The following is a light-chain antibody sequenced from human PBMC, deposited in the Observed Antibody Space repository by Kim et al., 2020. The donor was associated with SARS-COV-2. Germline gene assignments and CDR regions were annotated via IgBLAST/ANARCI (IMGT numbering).Light chain of an antibody. CDR1: QSVSSY. V-gene: IGKV3-11*01. CDR2: DAS. Sequence: EIVLTQSPATLSLSPGERATLSCRASQSVSSYLAWFQQKPGQSPRLLTYDASNRANGIPARFSGSGSGTEFTLTISSLEAEDFAVYYCQQRSKWPLTFGQGTRLEIK. J-gene: IGKJ5*01. CDR3: QQRSKWPLT.